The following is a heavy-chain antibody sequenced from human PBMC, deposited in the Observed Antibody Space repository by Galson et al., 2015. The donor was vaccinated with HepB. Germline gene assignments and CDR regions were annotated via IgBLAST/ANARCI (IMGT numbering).Heavy chain of an antibody. Sequence: SLRLSCAASGFTFSNAWMSWVRQAPGKGLGWVGRIKSKTDGGTTDYAAPVKGRFTISRDDSKNTLYLQMNSLKTEDTAVYYCTTEPAGYSSGWYHDAFDIWGQGTMVTVSS. CDR1: GFTFSNAW. CDR2: IKSKTDGGTT. CDR3: TTEPAGYSSGWYHDAFDI. J-gene: IGHJ3*02. V-gene: IGHV3-15*01. D-gene: IGHD6-19*01.